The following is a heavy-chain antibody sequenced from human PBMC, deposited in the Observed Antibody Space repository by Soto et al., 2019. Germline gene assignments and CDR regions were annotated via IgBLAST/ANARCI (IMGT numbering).Heavy chain of an antibody. CDR3: GRGRSGQIVVFY. V-gene: IGHV1-2*02. J-gene: IGHJ4*02. Sequence: ASVKVSCKASGYTFTGHCIHWVRQAPEQGPEWMGEIGPESGATRYAQRFQGRVTMTRDMSITTVYMELNNLSPDDTAVYYCGRGRSGQIVVFYWGQGTPVTVSS. CDR2: IGPESGAT. CDR1: GYTFTGHC. D-gene: IGHD1-26*01.